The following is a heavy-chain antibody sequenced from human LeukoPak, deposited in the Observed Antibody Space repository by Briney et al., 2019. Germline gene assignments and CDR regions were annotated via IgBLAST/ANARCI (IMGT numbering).Heavy chain of an antibody. Sequence: GGSLRLSCAASGFTFSSYWMSWVRQAPGKGLEWVANIKQDGSEKYYVDPAKGRFTISRDNAKNSVYLQISGLRADDTALYYCARGFAWYDYWGQGTLVTVSS. CDR1: GFTFSSYW. D-gene: IGHD3-9*01. CDR2: IKQDGSEK. J-gene: IGHJ4*02. V-gene: IGHV3-7*01. CDR3: ARGFAWYDY.